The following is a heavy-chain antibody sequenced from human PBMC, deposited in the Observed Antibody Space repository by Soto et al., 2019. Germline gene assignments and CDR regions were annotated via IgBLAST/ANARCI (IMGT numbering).Heavy chain of an antibody. Sequence: GGSLRLSCAASGFTFSSYGMQWVRQAPGKGLEWVAVIWYDGSNKYYADSVKGRFTISRDNSKNTLYLQMNSLRAEDTAVYYCARDERYYGMDVWGQGTTVTVSS. J-gene: IGHJ6*02. CDR2: IWYDGSNK. CDR1: GFTFSSYG. V-gene: IGHV3-33*01. CDR3: ARDERYYGMDV.